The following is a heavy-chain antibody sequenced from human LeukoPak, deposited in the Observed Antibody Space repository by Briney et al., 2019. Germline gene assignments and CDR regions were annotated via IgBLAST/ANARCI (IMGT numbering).Heavy chain of an antibody. J-gene: IGHJ4*02. CDR2: IYYSGIT. CDR1: GCSITSYY. CDR3: AREYSGSYNY. Sequence: KPSETLSLTCTVSGCSITSYYWSWIRQPPGKGLEWIGYIYYSGITNYNPSLKSPVTISVDTSTNQFSLKLSSATAADTALHFRAREYSGSYNYWGEGTLVTVSS. D-gene: IGHD1-26*01. V-gene: IGHV4-59*01.